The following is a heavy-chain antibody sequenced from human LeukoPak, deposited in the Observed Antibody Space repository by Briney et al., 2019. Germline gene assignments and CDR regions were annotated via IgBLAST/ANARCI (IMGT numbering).Heavy chain of an antibody. D-gene: IGHD5/OR15-5a*01. Sequence: SETLSLTCTVSGGSISTSSYYWGWIRQPPGKGLEWIGNIYHSGITYYNHFNSSLKSRVTISIDTSKNQFSLRLTSVTAADTAVYFCATLVSTRYYFDYWGQGTLVTVSS. CDR1: GGSISTSSYY. V-gene: IGHV4-39*01. CDR2: IYHSGIT. CDR3: ATLVSTRYYFDY. J-gene: IGHJ4*02.